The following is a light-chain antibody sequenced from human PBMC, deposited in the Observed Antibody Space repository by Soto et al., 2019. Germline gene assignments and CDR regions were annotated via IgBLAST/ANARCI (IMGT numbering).Light chain of an antibody. J-gene: IGKJ2*01. CDR2: LGS. V-gene: IGKV2-28*01. CDR1: QSLLHSNGYNY. Sequence: DIVMTQSPLSLPVTPGEPASISCRSSQSLLHSNGYNYLDWYLQKPGQSPQLLIYLGSNRASGVPDRFSGSGSGTDFTLKISRVEAEDVGVYYXMQALQTPPYTFGQGTKLEIK. CDR3: MQALQTPPYT.